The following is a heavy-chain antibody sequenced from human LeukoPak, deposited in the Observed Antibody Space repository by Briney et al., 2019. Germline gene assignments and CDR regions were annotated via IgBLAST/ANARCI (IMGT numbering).Heavy chain of an antibody. D-gene: IGHD2-2*01. Sequence: SETLSLTCTVSGGSISSYYWSWIRQPAGKGLEWIGRIYTSGSTDYNPSLKSRVTMSVATSKNQFSLKLSSVTAADTAVYYCASQDIVVVPAAFDYWGQGTLVTVSS. CDR2: IYTSGST. CDR3: ASQDIVVVPAAFDY. V-gene: IGHV4-4*07. CDR1: GGSISSYY. J-gene: IGHJ4*02.